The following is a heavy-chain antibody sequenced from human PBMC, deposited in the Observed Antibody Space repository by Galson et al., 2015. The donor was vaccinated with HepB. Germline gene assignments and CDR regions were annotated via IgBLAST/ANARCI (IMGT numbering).Heavy chain of an antibody. CDR2: IYYSGST. CDR1: GGSISSYY. Sequence: ETLSLTCTVSGGSISSYYWSWIRQPPGKGLEWIGYIYYSGSTNYNPSLKSRVTISVGTSKNQFSLKLSSVTAADTAVYYCARHKLGVVVTAKDLRYFDYWGQGTLVTVSS. V-gene: IGHV4-59*08. D-gene: IGHD2-21*02. J-gene: IGHJ4*02. CDR3: ARHKLGVVVTAKDLRYFDY.